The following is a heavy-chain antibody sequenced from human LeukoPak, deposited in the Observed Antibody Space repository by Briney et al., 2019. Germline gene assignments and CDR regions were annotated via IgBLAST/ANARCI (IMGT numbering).Heavy chain of an antibody. Sequence: GGSLRLSCAASGFTFNKSWMSWVRQAPGKGPEWVANIKEDGTQKYYVDSVRGRFTISRDNAENSLYLQMNSLRAEDTALYYCAKELSTDNWDPMVRASLSGYYYGMDVWGQGTTVTVSS. J-gene: IGHJ6*02. D-gene: IGHD3-10*01. CDR2: IKEDGTQK. CDR1: GFTFNKSW. V-gene: IGHV3-7*03. CDR3: AKELSTDNWDPMVRASLSGYYYGMDV.